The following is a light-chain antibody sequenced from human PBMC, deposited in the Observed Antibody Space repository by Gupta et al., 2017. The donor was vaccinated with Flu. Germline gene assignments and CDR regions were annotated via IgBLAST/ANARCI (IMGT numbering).Light chain of an antibody. CDR2: GAS. Sequence: EIVLTQSPGTLSLSPGERATLSCRASQSVSSSYLAWYQQKPGQAPRLLIYGASSRATVIPDRFSGSGSGTDFTLTISRLEPEDFAVYYCQHYGSSPGLTFGGGTRVEIK. CDR1: QSVSSSY. CDR3: QHYGSSPGLT. J-gene: IGKJ4*01. V-gene: IGKV3-20*01.